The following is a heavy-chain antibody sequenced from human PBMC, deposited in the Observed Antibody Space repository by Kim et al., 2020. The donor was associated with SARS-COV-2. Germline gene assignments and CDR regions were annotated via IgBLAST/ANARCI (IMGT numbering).Heavy chain of an antibody. CDR3: ARGWELLRSWDY. CDR1: GGSISSSSYY. D-gene: IGHD1-26*01. Sequence: SETLSLTCTVSGGSISSSSYYWGWIRQPPGKGLEWIGSIYYSGSTYYNPSLKSRVTISVDTSKNQFSLKLSSVTAADTAVYYCARGWELLRSWDYWGQGTLVTVSS. J-gene: IGHJ4*02. CDR2: IYYSGST. V-gene: IGHV4-39*07.